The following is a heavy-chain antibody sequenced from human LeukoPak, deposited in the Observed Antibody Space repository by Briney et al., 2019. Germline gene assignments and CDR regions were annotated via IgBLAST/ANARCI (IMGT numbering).Heavy chain of an antibody. CDR2: IPYDGSDK. Sequence: GGSLRLSCAASGFPFSSYGMHWARQAPGKGLEWVAFIPYDGSDKFYADSVKGRFTISRDNSKNTLYLQMNSLRAEDTAVYYCARRAGAYSHPYDYWGQGTLVTVSS. CDR1: GFPFSSYG. CDR3: ARRAGAYSHPYDY. J-gene: IGHJ4*02. V-gene: IGHV3-30*02. D-gene: IGHD4/OR15-4a*01.